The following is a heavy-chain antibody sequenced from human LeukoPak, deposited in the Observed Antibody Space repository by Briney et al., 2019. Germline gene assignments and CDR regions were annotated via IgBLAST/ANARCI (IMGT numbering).Heavy chain of an antibody. Sequence: GGSLRLSCAASGFTFSSYWMSWVRQAPGKGLEWVANIKQDGSEKYYAVSVRGRFTISRDNAKNSLYLQMNSLRAEDTAVYYCAREVYSHDYWGQGTLVTVSS. CDR3: AREVYSHDY. V-gene: IGHV3-7*03. CDR1: GFTFSSYW. D-gene: IGHD2-15*01. CDR2: IKQDGSEK. J-gene: IGHJ4*02.